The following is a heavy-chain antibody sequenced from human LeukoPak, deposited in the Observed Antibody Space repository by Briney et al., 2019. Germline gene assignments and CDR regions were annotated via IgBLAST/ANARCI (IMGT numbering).Heavy chain of an antibody. Sequence: PSETLSLTCTVSGGSISSYYWSWIRQPPGKGLEWIGYIYYSGSTNYNPSLKSRVTIPVDTSKNQFSLKLSSVTAADTAVYYCARDEYGDYMNYWGQGTLVTVSS. J-gene: IGHJ4*02. CDR3: ARDEYGDYMNY. CDR1: GGSISSYY. CDR2: IYYSGST. D-gene: IGHD4-17*01. V-gene: IGHV4-59*01.